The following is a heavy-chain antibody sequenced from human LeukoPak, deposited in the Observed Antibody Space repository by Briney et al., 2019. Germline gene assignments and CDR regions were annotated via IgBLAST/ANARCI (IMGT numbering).Heavy chain of an antibody. CDR3: AASGNFDYFDY. Sequence: KPSETLSLTCTVSGVSISSYYWSWIRQPPGKGLEWIGYIYYSGSTNYNPSLKSRVTISVDTSKNQFSLKLSSVTAADTAVYYCAASGNFDYFDYWGQGTLVTVSS. D-gene: IGHD3-10*01. CDR2: IYYSGST. CDR1: GVSISSYY. J-gene: IGHJ4*02. V-gene: IGHV4-59*01.